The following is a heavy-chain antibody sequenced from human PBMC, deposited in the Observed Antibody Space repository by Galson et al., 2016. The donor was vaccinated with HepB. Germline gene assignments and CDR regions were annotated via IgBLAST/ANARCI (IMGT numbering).Heavy chain of an antibody. CDR1: GGSFSTYY. V-gene: IGHV4-34*01. CDR2: INQSGSA. D-gene: IGHD6-19*01. J-gene: IGHJ4*02. Sequence: SLTCAVYGGSFSTYYWSWIRQSPGKGLEWIGEINQSGSANYNPSHKSRVTMSVDKSRNQFSLKLSSVTAADTAIYYCARGYFFVWAVAGYYFDYWGQGILVTVSS. CDR3: ARGYFFVWAVAGYYFDY.